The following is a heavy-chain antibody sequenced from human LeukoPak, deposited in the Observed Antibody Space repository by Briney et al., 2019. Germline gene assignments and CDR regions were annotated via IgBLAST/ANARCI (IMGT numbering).Heavy chain of an antibody. CDR2: IKSKTDGGTT. CDR3: LYYYDSSGYLNSAF. Sequence: GGSLRLSCAASGFTFSNAWMNWVRQAPGKGLEWVGRIKSKTDGGTTDYAAPVKGRFTISRDDSKNTLYLQMNSSKTEDTAVYYCLYYYDSSGYLNSAFWGQGTLVTVSS. V-gene: IGHV3-15*07. J-gene: IGHJ4*02. CDR1: GFTFSNAW. D-gene: IGHD3-22*01.